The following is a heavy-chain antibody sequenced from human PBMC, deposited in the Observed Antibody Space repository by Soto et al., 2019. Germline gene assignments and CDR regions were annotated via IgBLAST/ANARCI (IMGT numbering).Heavy chain of an antibody. CDR3: ARGPLVVLIYFES. CDR2: IFPLTDIP. J-gene: IGHJ4*02. CDR1: GGTFRNYP. V-gene: IGHV1-69*02. Sequence: QVQLVQSGTEVKKPGSSVKVSCKASGGTFRNYPINWVRQAPGQGLEWMGSIFPLTDIPDYAQNFQARLTISADKSTGTAYMELSSLTSDDTAMYFCARGPLVVLIYFESWGQGTLVTVSS.